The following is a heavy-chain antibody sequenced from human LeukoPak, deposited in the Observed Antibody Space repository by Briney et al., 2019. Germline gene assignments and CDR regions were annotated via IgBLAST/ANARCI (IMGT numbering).Heavy chain of an antibody. CDR2: IYSGGST. V-gene: IGHV3-66*01. J-gene: IGHJ6*03. CDR3: ASNTIGYYYYYMDV. CDR1: GFTFSSYG. D-gene: IGHD2-15*01. Sequence: GGSLRLSCAASGFTFSSYGMSWVRQAPGKGLEWVSVIYSGGSTYYADSVKGRFTISRDNSKNTLYLQMNSLRAEDTAVYYCASNTIGYYYYYMDVWGKGTTVTISS.